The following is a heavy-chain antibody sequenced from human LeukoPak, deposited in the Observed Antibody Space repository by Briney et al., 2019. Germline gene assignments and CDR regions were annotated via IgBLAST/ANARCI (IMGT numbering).Heavy chain of an antibody. CDR2: IYYSGST. D-gene: IGHD3-10*01. J-gene: IGHJ4*02. CDR1: GYSISSGYY. CDR3: ACLKVRGVIRTFDY. Sequence: SETLSLTCTVSGYSISSGYYWSWIRQPPGKGLEWIGYIYYSGSTNYNPSLKSRVTISVDTSKNQFSLKLSSVTAADTAVYYCACLKVRGVIRTFDYWGQGTLVTVSS. V-gene: IGHV4-61*01.